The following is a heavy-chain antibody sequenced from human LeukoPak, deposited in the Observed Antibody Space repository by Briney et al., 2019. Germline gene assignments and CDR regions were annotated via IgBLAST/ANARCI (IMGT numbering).Heavy chain of an antibody. V-gene: IGHV1-46*03. CDR2: ISPSGGST. Sequence: GASVKVSCKASGYTFTSYYMHWVRQAPGQGLEWMGIISPSGGSTSYAQKFQGRVTMTRDTSTSTVYMELSSLRSEDTAVYYCARDTAGTYSWNWFDPWGQGTLVTVSS. CDR1: GYTFTSYY. D-gene: IGHD1-1*01. J-gene: IGHJ5*02. CDR3: ARDTAGTYSWNWFDP.